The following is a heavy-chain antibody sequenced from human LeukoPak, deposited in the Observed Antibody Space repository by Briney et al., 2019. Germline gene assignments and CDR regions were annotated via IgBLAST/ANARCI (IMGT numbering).Heavy chain of an antibody. J-gene: IGHJ4*02. CDR1: GGSIRRYC. D-gene: IGHD5-24*01. CDR3: ARHGGGYSFAY. V-gene: IGHV4-59*08. Sequence: SETLSLTCTVSGGSIRRYCWSCIRQPPGKGLEWIGYIFDTGSANYNPSLKSRVTISIDTSKDQFSLRLISVTAADTAVYYCARHGGGYSFAYWGQGTLVTVYS. CDR2: IFDTGSA.